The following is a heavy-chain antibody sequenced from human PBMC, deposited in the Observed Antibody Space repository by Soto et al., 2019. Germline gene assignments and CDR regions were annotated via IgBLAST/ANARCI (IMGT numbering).Heavy chain of an antibody. Sequence: QVQLVESGGGVVQPGRSLRLSCAASGFTFSSYAMHWVRQAPGKGLEWVAVMSFDGSNKYYADSVKGRFTISRDNSRNTLYLQMNSLRAEDTAVYYCARDAVPSDFEYWGQGTLVTVSS. V-gene: IGHV3-30*04. CDR3: ARDAVPSDFEY. CDR2: MSFDGSNK. J-gene: IGHJ4*02. CDR1: GFTFSSYA.